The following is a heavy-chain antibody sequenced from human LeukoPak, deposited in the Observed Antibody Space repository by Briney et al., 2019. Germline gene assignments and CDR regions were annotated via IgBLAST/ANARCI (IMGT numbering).Heavy chain of an antibody. J-gene: IGHJ4*02. D-gene: IGHD3-10*01. CDR1: GFTFSSYG. CDR3: AKAERITMVRGVIIPDY. V-gene: IGHV3-23*01. CDR2: ISGSGGST. Sequence: PGGSLRLSCAASGFTFSSYGMHWVRQAPGKGLEWVSAISGSGGSTYYADSVKGRFTISRDNSKNTLYLQMNSLRAEDTAVYYCAKAERITMVRGVIIPDYWGQGTLVTVSS.